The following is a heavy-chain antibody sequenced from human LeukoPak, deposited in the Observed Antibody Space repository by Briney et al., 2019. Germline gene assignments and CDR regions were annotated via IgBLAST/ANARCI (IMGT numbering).Heavy chain of an antibody. D-gene: IGHD3-22*01. CDR3: ARGGLDYYDSSGYYG. J-gene: IGHJ4*02. V-gene: IGHV3-23*01. Sequence: GGSLRLSCAASGFTFSSYGMSWVRQAPGKGLEWVSAISGSGGSTFYADSVKGRFTISRDNSKNTLSLQMNSLRAEDTAVYYCARGGLDYYDSSGYYGWGQGTLVTVSS. CDR2: ISGSGGST. CDR1: GFTFSSYG.